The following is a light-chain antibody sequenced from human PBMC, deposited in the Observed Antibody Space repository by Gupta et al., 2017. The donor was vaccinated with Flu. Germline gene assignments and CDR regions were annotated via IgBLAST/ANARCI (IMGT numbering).Light chain of an antibody. J-gene: IGLJ3*02. Sequence: QSALTQPAAVSGSPGQSITISCTGTSNDVGGYSYVPWYQQRPGKAPKLRIYEVTNRPSGVSNRFSGSKSGNTASLTISGLQAEDEADYYCSSYTSSTTPVFGGVTELTVL. CDR1: SNDVGGYSY. CDR2: EVT. CDR3: SSYTSSTTPV. V-gene: IGLV2-14*01.